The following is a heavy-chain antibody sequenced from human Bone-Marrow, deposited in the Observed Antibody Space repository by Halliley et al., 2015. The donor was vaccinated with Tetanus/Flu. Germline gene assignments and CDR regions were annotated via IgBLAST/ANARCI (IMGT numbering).Heavy chain of an antibody. CDR3: AREDYNSYAMDV. CDR1: GGTFNNYA. Sequence: QLVQSGAAVKKPASSVKVSCKASGGTFNNYAFSWVRQAPGQGLEWVGGIIPLFGEPNYAQKFQGRVMITADESTSTTYMELSSLRSEDTAVYYCAREDYNSYAMDVWGQGTTVTVSS. V-gene: IGHV1-69*01. J-gene: IGHJ6*02. CDR2: IIPLFGEP.